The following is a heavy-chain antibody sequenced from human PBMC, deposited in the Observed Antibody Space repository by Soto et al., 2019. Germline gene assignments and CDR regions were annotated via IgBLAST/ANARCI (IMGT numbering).Heavy chain of an antibody. CDR1: GGSISRGGYY. Sequence: QVQLQESGPGLVKPSQTLSLTCTVSGGSISRGGYYWSWIPQHPGKGLEGIGYIYYSGGTYYNPSLKSRVTISVDTSENQFSLRLSSVTAADTAVYYCARKDSGYADYMDVWGKGTTVTVSS. CDR3: ARKDSGYADYMDV. J-gene: IGHJ6*03. D-gene: IGHD5-12*01. V-gene: IGHV4-31*03. CDR2: IYYSGGT.